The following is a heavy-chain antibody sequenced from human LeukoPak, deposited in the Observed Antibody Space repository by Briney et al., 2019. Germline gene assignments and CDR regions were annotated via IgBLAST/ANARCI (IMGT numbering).Heavy chain of an antibody. V-gene: IGHV4-38-2*02. Sequence: SETLSLTCTVSGYSISSGYYWGWIRQPPGKGLEWIGSIYHSGSTNYNPSLKSRVTISVDTSKNQFSLKLSSVTAADTAVYYCARLPGSLRAYYYYYMDVWGKGTTVTISS. CDR3: ARLPGSLRAYYYYYMDV. CDR1: GYSISSGYY. CDR2: IYHSGST. J-gene: IGHJ6*03. D-gene: IGHD6-19*01.